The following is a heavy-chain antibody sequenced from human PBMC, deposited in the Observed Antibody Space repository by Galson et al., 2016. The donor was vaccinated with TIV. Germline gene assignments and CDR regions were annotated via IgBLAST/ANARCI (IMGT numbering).Heavy chain of an antibody. CDR2: ISSGGDYI. Sequence: SLRLFCATSGFTFRSYSMGWVRRAPGKGLEWVSSISSGGDYIYYADSVKGRFAISRDNANNLLFLQMNSLTVTDTAVYSCMRVTIAAPRIDSWGLGTLVTVSS. J-gene: IGHJ4*02. V-gene: IGHV3-21*01. CDR1: GFTFRSYS. CDR3: MRVTIAAPRIDS. D-gene: IGHD6-13*01.